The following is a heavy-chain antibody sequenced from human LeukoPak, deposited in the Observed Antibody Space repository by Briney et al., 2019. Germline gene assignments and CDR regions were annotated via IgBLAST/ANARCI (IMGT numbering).Heavy chain of an antibody. CDR1: GYTFTSYA. J-gene: IGHJ4*02. CDR3: ARVVRGNSGYRYYFDY. D-gene: IGHD5-12*01. Sequence: ASVKVSCKASGYTFTSYAMNWVRQAPGQGLEWMGWINTNTENPTYAQGFTGRFVFSLDTSVSTAYLQISSLKAEDTAVYYCARVVRGNSGYRYYFDYWGQGTLVTVSS. V-gene: IGHV7-4-1*02. CDR2: INTNTENP.